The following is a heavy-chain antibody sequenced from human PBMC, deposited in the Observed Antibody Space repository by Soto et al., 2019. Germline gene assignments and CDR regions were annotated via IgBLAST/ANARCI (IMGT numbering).Heavy chain of an antibody. CDR2: ISAYNGNT. V-gene: IGHV1-18*01. CDR1: GYTFTRSG. Sequence: ASVKVSCKASGYTFTRSGISWVRQAPGQGLEWMGWISAYNGNTNYAQKLQGRVTMTTDTSTSTAYMELRSLRSDDTAVYYCARDRGRSSWYYALNDYWGQGTLVTVSS. D-gene: IGHD6-13*01. J-gene: IGHJ4*02. CDR3: ARDRGRSSWYYALNDY.